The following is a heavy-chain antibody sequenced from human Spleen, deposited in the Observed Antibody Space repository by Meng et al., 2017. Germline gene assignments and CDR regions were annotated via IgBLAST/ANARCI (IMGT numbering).Heavy chain of an antibody. CDR2: INTNTGNP. CDR3: ATTYSSSCDY. J-gene: IGHJ4*02. Sequence: ASVKVSCKALGGIFSNYVIGWVRQAPGQGLEWMGWINTNTGNPTYAQGFTGRFVFSLDTSVSTAYLQISSLKAEDTAVYYCATTYSSSCDYWGQGTLVTVSS. CDR1: GGIFSNYV. D-gene: IGHD6-13*01. V-gene: IGHV7-4-1*02.